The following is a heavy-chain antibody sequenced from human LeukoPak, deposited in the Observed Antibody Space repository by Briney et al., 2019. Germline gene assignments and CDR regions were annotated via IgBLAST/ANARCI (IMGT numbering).Heavy chain of an antibody. CDR2: ISGSGGNT. CDR3: ARAGYSYGYGVY. Sequence: GGSLRLSCAASGFTFSSYAMSWVRQAPGKGLEWVSAISGSGGNTYYADSVKGRFTISRDNSKNTLYLQMNSLRAEDTAVYYCARAGYSYGYGVYWGQGTLVTVSS. J-gene: IGHJ4*02. D-gene: IGHD5-18*01. V-gene: IGHV3-23*01. CDR1: GFTFSSYA.